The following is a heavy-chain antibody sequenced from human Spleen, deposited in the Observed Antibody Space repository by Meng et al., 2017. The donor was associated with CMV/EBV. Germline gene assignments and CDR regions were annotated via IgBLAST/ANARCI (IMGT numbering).Heavy chain of an antibody. CDR2: INPNSGGT. CDR1: GYTFTGYY. J-gene: IGHJ4*02. Sequence: ASVKVSCKASGYTFTGYYMHWVRQAPGQGLEWMGWINPNSGGTNYAQKFQGRVTMTRDTSISTAYMELSRLRSEDTAVYYCASTPYCSSTSCYYVYWGQGTLVTVSS. D-gene: IGHD2-2*01. CDR3: ASTPYCSSTSCYYVY. V-gene: IGHV1-2*02.